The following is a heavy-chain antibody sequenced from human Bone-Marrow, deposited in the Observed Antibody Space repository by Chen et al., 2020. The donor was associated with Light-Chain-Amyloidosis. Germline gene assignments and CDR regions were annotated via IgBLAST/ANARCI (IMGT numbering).Heavy chain of an antibody. CDR1: GGSFRGYY. V-gene: IGHV4-34*01. CDR2: INHSGST. D-gene: IGHD1-26*01. CDR3: ARGRIIRIVGATYFDY. J-gene: IGHJ4*02. Sequence: QVQLQQWGAGLLKPSETLSLTCAVYGGSFRGYYWSWIRQPPGKGLEWIGEINHSGSTNYNPSLKSRVTISVDTSKNQFSLKLSSVTAADTAVYYCARGRIIRIVGATYFDYWGQGTLVTVSS.